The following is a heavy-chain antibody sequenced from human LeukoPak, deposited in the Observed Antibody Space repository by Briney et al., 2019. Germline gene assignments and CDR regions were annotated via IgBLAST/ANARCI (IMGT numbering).Heavy chain of an antibody. J-gene: IGHJ5*02. CDR2: SNPNRGGS. Sequence: ASVKVSCKASGYTFTRYHMHWVRQAPGQRREWVGGSNPNRGGSKYAQKLQGRGTMHRDRPLSTAYMEPSGQRADGPAVYYLARDFNMGYYDSSGYYLWGQGTLVTVSS. CDR3: ARDFNMGYYDSSGYYL. CDR1: GYTFTRYH. V-gene: IGHV1-2*02. D-gene: IGHD3-22*01.